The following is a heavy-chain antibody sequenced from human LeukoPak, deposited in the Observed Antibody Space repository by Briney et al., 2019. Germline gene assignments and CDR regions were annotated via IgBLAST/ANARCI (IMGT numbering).Heavy chain of an antibody. V-gene: IGHV4-59*01. CDR2: IYKTGST. Sequence: SETLSLTCTVSGGSIGSYSWSWIRQSPGKGLEWVGSIYKTGSTNYNPSLKSRVTISLGPSQTQLSLRLSSVTPADTAVYFCARFTAFNYYYAMDVWGQGNTVTVS. CDR3: ARFTAFNYYYAMDV. J-gene: IGHJ6*02. CDR1: GGSIGSYS. D-gene: IGHD3-3*02.